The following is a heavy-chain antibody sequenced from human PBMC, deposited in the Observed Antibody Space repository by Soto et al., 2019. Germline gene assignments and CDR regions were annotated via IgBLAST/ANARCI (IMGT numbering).Heavy chain of an antibody. CDR2: ISAYNGNT. Sequence: ASVKVSCKASGYSFTSYGIRWVRQAPGQGLEWVGWISAYNGNTNYAQKLQGRVTMTTDTSTTTAYMELRSLRSDDTAVYYCAVYSGSYYSRPDYWGQGTLVTVSS. CDR1: GYSFTSYG. D-gene: IGHD1-26*01. V-gene: IGHV1-18*01. CDR3: AVYSGSYYSRPDY. J-gene: IGHJ4*02.